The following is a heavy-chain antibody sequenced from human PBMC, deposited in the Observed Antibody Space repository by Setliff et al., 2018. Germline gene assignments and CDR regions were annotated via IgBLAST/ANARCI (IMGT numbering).Heavy chain of an antibody. Sequence: SETLSLTCTVSGASISSGVYYWGWIRQPPGKGLEWIGRIYHGGNTYYNASLKSRLTISVDTSKNQFSLRLNSVTASDTAVYYCATTGTYRYFDYWGQGTLVTVSS. CDR3: ATTGTYRYFDY. D-gene: IGHD1-1*01. CDR2: IYHGGNT. CDR1: GASISSGVYY. V-gene: IGHV4-39*01. J-gene: IGHJ4*02.